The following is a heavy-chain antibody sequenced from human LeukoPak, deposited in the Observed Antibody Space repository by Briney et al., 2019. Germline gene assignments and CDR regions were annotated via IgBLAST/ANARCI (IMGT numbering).Heavy chain of an antibody. CDR1: GFIFNSHA. D-gene: IGHD3-16*01. V-gene: IGHV3-23*01. CDR2: ISGSGGST. Sequence: GGSLRLSCAASGFIFNSHAMSWVRQAPGKGLEWVSAISGSGGSTFYADSVRGRFTISRDNSKNTLYLQMNSLRAEETALYYCARDNDYTYNYFDYWGQGTLVTVSS. CDR3: ARDNDYTYNYFDY. J-gene: IGHJ4*02.